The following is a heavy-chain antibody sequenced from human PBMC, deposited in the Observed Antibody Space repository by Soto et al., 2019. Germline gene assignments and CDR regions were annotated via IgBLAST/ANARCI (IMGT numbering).Heavy chain of an antibody. V-gene: IGHV2-5*01. CDR1: GFSLSSTAVG. CDR3: AHGSGWLSDH. J-gene: IGHJ4*02. Sequence: QITLKESGPTLVKPTQTLTLTCTFSGFSLSSTAVGVNWIRQPPGKALEWLALIYWNDDNHYSPSLKSRLTVTKDTSKNQVVLTMTNMDPRDTATYYCAHGSGWLSDHWGQGTLVTVSS. CDR2: IYWNDDN. D-gene: IGHD6-19*01.